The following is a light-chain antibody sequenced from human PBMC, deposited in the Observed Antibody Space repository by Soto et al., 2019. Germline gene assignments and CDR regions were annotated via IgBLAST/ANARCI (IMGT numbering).Light chain of an antibody. CDR1: SSNFGSYT. CDR3: AAWDDSLSGVL. Sequence: QPVLTQPPSASGTPGQGVTISCSGSSSNFGSYTVNWYQQLPGTAPQLLVYGNNHRPSGVPDRFSGSKSGTSVSLAISGLQSVDEADYYCAAWDDSLSGVLFGGGTKLTVL. V-gene: IGLV1-44*01. CDR2: GNN. J-gene: IGLJ2*01.